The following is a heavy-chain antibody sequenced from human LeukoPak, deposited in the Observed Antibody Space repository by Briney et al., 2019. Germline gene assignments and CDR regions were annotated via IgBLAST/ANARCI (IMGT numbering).Heavy chain of an antibody. CDR2: INAGNGNT. V-gene: IGHV1-3*03. Sequence: ASVKVSCKASGYTFTSYAMHWVRQAPGQRLEWMGWINAGNGNTKYSQEFQGGVTITRDTSASTAYMELSSLRSEDMAVYYCARRYSSGWYDYWGQGTLVTVSS. D-gene: IGHD6-19*01. CDR3: ARRYSSGWYDY. CDR1: GYTFTSYA. J-gene: IGHJ4*02.